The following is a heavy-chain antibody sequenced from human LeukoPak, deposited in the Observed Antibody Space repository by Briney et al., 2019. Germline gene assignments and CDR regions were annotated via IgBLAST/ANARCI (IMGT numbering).Heavy chain of an antibody. J-gene: IGHJ5*02. Sequence: QSGGSLRLSCAASGFTFDDYAMHWVRQAPGKGLEWVSGISWNSGSIGYADSVKGRFTISRDNAKNSLYLQMNSLRAEDTALCYCAKDLTYDSSGYLLSWGQGTLVTVSS. V-gene: IGHV3-9*01. D-gene: IGHD3-22*01. CDR1: GFTFDDYA. CDR2: ISWNSGSI. CDR3: AKDLTYDSSGYLLS.